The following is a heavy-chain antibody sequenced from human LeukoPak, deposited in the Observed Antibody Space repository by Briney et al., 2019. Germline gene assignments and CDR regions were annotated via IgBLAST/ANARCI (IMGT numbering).Heavy chain of an antibody. CDR3: ARHSRGYYVSTGYYYGSHAFDI. V-gene: IGHV4-39*01. CDR1: GGSIISSTYY. CDR2: IYYSGTT. D-gene: IGHD3-22*01. Sequence: SETLSLTCTVSGGSIISSTYYWGWIRQPPGKGLEWIGSIYYSGTTYYNPSLKSRVTISVDTSRNQFSLKLSSVTAADTAVFHCARHSRGYYVSTGYYYGSHAFDIWGQGTMVTVSS. J-gene: IGHJ3*02.